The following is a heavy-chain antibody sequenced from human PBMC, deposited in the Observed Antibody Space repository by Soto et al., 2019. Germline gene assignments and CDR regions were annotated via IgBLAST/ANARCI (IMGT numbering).Heavy chain of an antibody. CDR3: AKPEEVVRGFDF. D-gene: IGHD6-6*01. V-gene: IGHV3-23*01. Sequence: PGGSLRLSCAASGFTFSNHAMHWVRQAPGKGLEWVAAISGTGGAAYYADSVKGRFTISRDNSRNTLFLQMNSLRVDDTAIYYCAKPEEVVRGFDFWGLGTLVTVSS. J-gene: IGHJ4*02. CDR1: GFTFSNHA. CDR2: ISGTGGAA.